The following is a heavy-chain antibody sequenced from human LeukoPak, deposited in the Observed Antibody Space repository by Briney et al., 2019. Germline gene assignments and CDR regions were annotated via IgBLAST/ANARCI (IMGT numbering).Heavy chain of an antibody. CDR2: INDDGSST. Sequence: GGSLRLSCAASGFTFSNYWMHWVRQAPGKGLVWVSRINDDGSSTKYADSVKGRFTISRDNAKNTLYLQMNNLRVEDTAVFYCVRYGGPSWDAFDLWGQGTMVTVSS. J-gene: IGHJ3*01. D-gene: IGHD3-10*01. V-gene: IGHV3-74*01. CDR3: VRYGGPSWDAFDL. CDR1: GFTFSNYW.